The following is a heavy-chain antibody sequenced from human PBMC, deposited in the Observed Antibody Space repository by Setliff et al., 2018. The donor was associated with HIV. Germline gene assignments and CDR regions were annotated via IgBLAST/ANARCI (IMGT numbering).Heavy chain of an antibody. CDR1: GGTFSSYG. CDR2: ITPLLGTT. Sequence: GASVKVSCKASGGTFSSYGITWVRQAPGQGLEWMGGITPLLGTTNYAQRFQSRVTLTTDESTNTVFMDLSSLRSEDTAVYYCARVQLLVISCFDPWGQGTLVTVSS. J-gene: IGHJ5*02. V-gene: IGHV1-69*05. CDR3: ARVQLLVISCFDP. D-gene: IGHD2-2*01.